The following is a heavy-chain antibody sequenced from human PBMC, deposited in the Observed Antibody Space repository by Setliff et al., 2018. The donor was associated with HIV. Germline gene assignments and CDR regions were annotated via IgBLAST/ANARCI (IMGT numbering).Heavy chain of an antibody. J-gene: IGHJ4*02. CDR1: GVSINRTDHY. V-gene: IGHV4-39*07. Sequence: PSETLSLTCSVSGVSINRTDHYWGWIRQSPGKRLEWIGSVSQSGSTYYNPSLKSRVTLSADTSKNQLSLSLTSVTAADTAVYYCARVRLTMIMMVDYFDQWGQGTLVTAPQ. D-gene: IGHD3-22*01. CDR3: ARVRLTMIMMVDYFDQ. CDR2: VSQSGST.